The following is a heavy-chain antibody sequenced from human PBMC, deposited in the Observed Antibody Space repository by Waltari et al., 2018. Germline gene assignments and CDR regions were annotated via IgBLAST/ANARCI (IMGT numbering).Heavy chain of an antibody. J-gene: IGHJ4*02. CDR2: SYHSGST. CDR3: ARVGSLGELSSYFDY. D-gene: IGHD3-16*02. V-gene: IGHV4-4*02. CDR1: GVSISSGDW. Sequence: VQLQQSVPGLVQPSRTLSLSCGVSGVSISSGDWWLWDAPPPGKGLEWIGESYHSGSTNYNPPPKSRVTISVDKSKNHFSRKLSSVTAADTAVYYCARVGSLGELSSYFDYWGQGTLVTVSS.